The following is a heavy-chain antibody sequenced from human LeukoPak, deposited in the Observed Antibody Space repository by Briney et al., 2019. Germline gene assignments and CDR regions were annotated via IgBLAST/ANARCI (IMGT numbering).Heavy chain of an antibody. CDR2: IYTSGST. CDR3: ARESRIVEDDGYYIDV. J-gene: IGHJ6*03. CDR1: GGSISSGSYY. D-gene: IGHD1-26*01. V-gene: IGHV4-61*02. Sequence: PSETLSLTCTVSGGSISSGSYYWSWIRQPAGKGLEWIGRIYTSGSTNYNPSLKSRVTISVDTSKNQFSLKLSSVTAADTAVYYCARESRIVEDDGYYIDVWGKGTTVTV.